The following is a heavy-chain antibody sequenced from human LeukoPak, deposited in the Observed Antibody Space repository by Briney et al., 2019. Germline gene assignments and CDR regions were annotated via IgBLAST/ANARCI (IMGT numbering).Heavy chain of an antibody. V-gene: IGHV1-24*01. D-gene: IGHD3-10*02. J-gene: IGHJ4*02. CDR3: ATEGKIVRGVYTDY. Sequence: GASVKVSCKASGGTFSSYAISWVRQAPGKGLEWMGRFDPEDGDTIYAQKFQGRVTMTADTSRDTVYMELSSLRSEDTAVYYCATEGKIVRGVYTDYWGQGTLVTVSS. CDR1: GGTFSSYA. CDR2: FDPEDGDT.